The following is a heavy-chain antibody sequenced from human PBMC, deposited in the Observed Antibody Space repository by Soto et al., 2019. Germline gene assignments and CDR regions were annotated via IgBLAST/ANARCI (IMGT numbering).Heavy chain of an antibody. Sequence: QVQLVQSGAEVKKPGASVKVSCKASGYTFTSYGISWVRQAPGQGLEWMGWISAYNGNTNYAQKLQGRVTMTTDSTTSTAYMELRSLRSDDTAVYYFARSFDYDYIWGSYRESFDYWGQGTLVTVSS. CDR3: ARSFDYDYIWGSYRESFDY. CDR1: GYTFTSYG. D-gene: IGHD3-16*02. J-gene: IGHJ4*02. CDR2: ISAYNGNT. V-gene: IGHV1-18*01.